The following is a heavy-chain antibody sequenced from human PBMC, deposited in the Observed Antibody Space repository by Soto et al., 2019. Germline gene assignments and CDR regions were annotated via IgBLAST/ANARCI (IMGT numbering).Heavy chain of an antibody. CDR1: GYTFTSYD. CDR3: ASHPRRYGDYRRRRYFDL. D-gene: IGHD4-17*01. Sequence: VQLVQSGAEVKKPGASVKVSCKASGYTFTSYDINWVRQATGQGLEWMGWMNPNSGNTGYAQKFQGRVTMTRNTSISTAYMELSSLRFEDTAVYYCASHPRRYGDYRRRRYFDLWGRGTLVTVSS. CDR2: MNPNSGNT. V-gene: IGHV1-8*01. J-gene: IGHJ2*01.